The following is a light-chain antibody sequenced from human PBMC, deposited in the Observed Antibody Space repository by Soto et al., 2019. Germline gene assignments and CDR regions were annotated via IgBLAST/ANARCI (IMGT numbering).Light chain of an antibody. CDR2: GVS. Sequence: QSALTQPPSASGSPGQSVTISCTGTSSDVGGYNYVSWYQQHPGKAPKLMIYGVSERPSGVPDRFSGSKSGSTASLTVSGLQAEDEADYYCTSYGGSNKFVVSGGGTKLTVL. CDR3: TSYGGSNKFVV. V-gene: IGLV2-8*01. J-gene: IGLJ2*01. CDR1: SSDVGGYNY.